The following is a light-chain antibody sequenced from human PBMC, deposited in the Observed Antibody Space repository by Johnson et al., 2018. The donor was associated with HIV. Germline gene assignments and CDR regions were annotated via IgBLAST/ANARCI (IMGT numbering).Light chain of an antibody. CDR1: NSDIGENY. CDR3: GTWDASLSAGV. V-gene: IGLV1-51*01. CDR2: END. J-gene: IGLJ1*01. Sequence: QSVLTQPPSVSAAPGQKVTISCSGSNSDIGENYVSWYQQVTGTAPKLLIYENDKRPSGIPDRFSGSKSGTSATLGITGLQTGDEADYYCGTWDASLSAGVFGTGTKVTVL.